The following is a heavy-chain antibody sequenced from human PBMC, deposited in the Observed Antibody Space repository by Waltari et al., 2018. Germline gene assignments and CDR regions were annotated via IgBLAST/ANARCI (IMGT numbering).Heavy chain of an antibody. Sequence: QVQLQESGPGLVKPSETLSLTCAVSGYSISSGYSWGWIRQPPEKRLEWSGSMEQRGSTYDNQAQKSRGTISGDTSKNQFSLKRSAVTAADTAVYDGAREYSSGRGVWGQGTLVTVSS. CDR2: MEQRGST. D-gene: IGHD6-19*01. V-gene: IGHV4-38-2*01. CDR3: AREYSSGRGV. CDR1: GYSISSGYS. J-gene: IGHJ4*02.